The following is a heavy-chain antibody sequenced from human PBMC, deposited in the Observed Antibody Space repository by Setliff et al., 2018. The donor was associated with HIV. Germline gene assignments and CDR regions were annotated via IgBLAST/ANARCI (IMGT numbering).Heavy chain of an antibody. Sequence: GGSLRLSCAASGFTFSSYAMSWVRQAPGKGLEFVAHISPDGKTIHFADAVKGRFTISRDNAKNSLYLQMNSLRAEDTVVYYCARDGPGLSKADYYGMDVWGQGTKVTVSS. CDR2: ISPDGKTI. V-gene: IGHV3-48*04. J-gene: IGHJ6*02. CDR3: ARDGPGLSKADYYGMDV. CDR1: GFTFSSYA.